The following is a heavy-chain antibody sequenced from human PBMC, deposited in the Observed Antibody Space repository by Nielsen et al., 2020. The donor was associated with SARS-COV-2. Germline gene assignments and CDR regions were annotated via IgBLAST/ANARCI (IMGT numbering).Heavy chain of an antibody. CDR1: GYTFTSYG. V-gene: IGHV1-18*01. J-gene: IGHJ6*02. D-gene: IGHD3-9*01. CDR3: ARLNYDILTKYYYYGMDV. Sequence: ASVKVSCKASGYTFTSYGISWVRQAPGQGLEWMGWISAYNGNTNYAQKLQGRVTMTTDTSTSTAYMELRSLRSDDTAVYYCARLNYDILTKYYYYGMDVWGQGTTVTVSS. CDR2: ISAYNGNT.